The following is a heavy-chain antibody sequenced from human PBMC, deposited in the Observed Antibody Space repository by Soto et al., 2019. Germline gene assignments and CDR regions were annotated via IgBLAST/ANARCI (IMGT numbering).Heavy chain of an antibody. CDR2: ISSSSRYI. CDR3: ARDRLVAATSAPPDCYYGMDV. CDR1: GFTFSSYS. D-gene: IGHD2-15*01. Sequence: KPGGSLRLSCATSGFTFSSYSMNWVRQAPGMGLEWVSSISSSSRYIYYADSVRGRFTISRDNAKNSLYLQINSLRAEDTAVYYCARDRLVAATSAPPDCYYGMDVWGQGTTVTVSS. J-gene: IGHJ6*02. V-gene: IGHV3-21*01.